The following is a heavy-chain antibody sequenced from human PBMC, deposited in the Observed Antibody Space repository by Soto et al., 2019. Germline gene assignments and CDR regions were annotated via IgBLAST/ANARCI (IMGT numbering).Heavy chain of an antibody. V-gene: IGHV3-30*18. CDR3: AKGLIAVAGINWFDP. D-gene: IGHD6-19*01. J-gene: IGHJ5*02. CDR2: ISYDGSNK. Sequence: QVQLVESGGGVVQPGRSLRLSCAASGFTFSSYGMHWVRQAPGKGLEWVAVISYDGSNKYYADSVKGRFTISRDNSKNTLYLQRMSLRAEDTAVYYCAKGLIAVAGINWFDPWGQGTLVTVSS. CDR1: GFTFSSYG.